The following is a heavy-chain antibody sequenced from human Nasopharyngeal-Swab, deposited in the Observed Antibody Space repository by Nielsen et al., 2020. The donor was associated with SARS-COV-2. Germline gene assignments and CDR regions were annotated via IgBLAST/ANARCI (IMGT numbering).Heavy chain of an antibody. CDR3: ASPVFGVVSDAFDL. V-gene: IGHV3-53*01. CDR2: VYSGGST. CDR1: GIFVSGNY. Sequence: GGSLRLSCAASGIFVSGNYMNWVRQAPGLGLEWVSVVYSGGSTFYADSAKGRFTISRDNSKNTLYLQMNNLRPEDTAMYYCASPVFGVVSDAFDLWGQGTMVTVSS. J-gene: IGHJ3*01. D-gene: IGHD3-3*01.